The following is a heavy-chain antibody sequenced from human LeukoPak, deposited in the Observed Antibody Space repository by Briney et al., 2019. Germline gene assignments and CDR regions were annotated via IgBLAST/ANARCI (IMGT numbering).Heavy chain of an antibody. CDR2: ISYDGSNK. CDR3: AKTPTIVGATDFDY. D-gene: IGHD1-26*01. Sequence: GRSLRLSCAASGFTFSSYAMHWVRQAPGKGLEWVAVISYDGSNKYYADSVKGRFTISRDNSKNTLYLQMNSLRAEDTAVYYCAKTPTIVGATDFDYWGQGTLVTVSS. CDR1: GFTFSSYA. J-gene: IGHJ4*02. V-gene: IGHV3-30-3*02.